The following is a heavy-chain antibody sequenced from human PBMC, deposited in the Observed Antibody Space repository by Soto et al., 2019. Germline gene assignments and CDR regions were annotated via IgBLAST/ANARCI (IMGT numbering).Heavy chain of an antibody. D-gene: IGHD4-4*01. CDR3: VRGKDQYNTLTYSYYDQ. V-gene: IGHV3-74*01. CDR2: INSDGSMT. CDR1: GFTCSRYW. Sequence: PGGSLRLSCAASGFTCSRYWMHWVRQAKGEGLMWLSRINSDGSMTSYADSVKGRFTISRDNAKNTVYLHMNSLRAEDKARYYCVRGKDQYNTLTYSYYDQWGQGT. J-gene: IGHJ5*02.